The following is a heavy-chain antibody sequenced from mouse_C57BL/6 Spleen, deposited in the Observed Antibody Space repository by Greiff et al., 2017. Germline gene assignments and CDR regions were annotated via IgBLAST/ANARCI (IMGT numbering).Heavy chain of an antibody. CDR2: INYDGSST. D-gene: IGHD1-1*01. Sequence: EVKLMESEGGLVQPGSSMKLSCTASGFTFSDYYMAWVRQVPEKGLEWVANINYDGSSTYYLDSLKSRFIMSRDNAKNILYLQMSSLKSEDTATYYCARGIYGSSYGFAYWGQWTLVTVSA. CDR1: GFTFSDYY. J-gene: IGHJ3*01. V-gene: IGHV5-16*01. CDR3: ARGIYGSSYGFAY.